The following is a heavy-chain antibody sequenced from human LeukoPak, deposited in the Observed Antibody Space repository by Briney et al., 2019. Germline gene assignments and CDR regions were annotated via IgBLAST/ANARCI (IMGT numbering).Heavy chain of an antibody. Sequence: SVKVSCKASEGTFSSYAISWVRQAPGQGLEWMGGIIPIFGTANYAQKFQGRVTITADESTSTAYMELSSLRSEDTAVYYCATHYYGSGSYYPYFDYWGQGTLVTVSS. CDR2: IIPIFGTA. D-gene: IGHD3-10*01. CDR3: ATHYYGSGSYYPYFDY. J-gene: IGHJ4*02. V-gene: IGHV1-69*13. CDR1: EGTFSSYA.